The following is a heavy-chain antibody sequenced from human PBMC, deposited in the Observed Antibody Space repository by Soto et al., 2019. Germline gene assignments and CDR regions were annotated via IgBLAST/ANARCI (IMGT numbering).Heavy chain of an antibody. Sequence: QAQLVESGGGVVQPGRSLRLSCAASGFAFSSYGMHRVRQAPGTGLEWVAVISYDGSLQHYADSVKGRFTISRDNSKNMVLLQMSSLRAEDTAVYYCVSDRGYGHASVPYSWGQGTLVSVSS. V-gene: IGHV3-30*03. D-gene: IGHD5-18*01. CDR2: ISYDGSLQ. CDR1: GFAFSSYG. J-gene: IGHJ4*02. CDR3: VSDRGYGHASVPYS.